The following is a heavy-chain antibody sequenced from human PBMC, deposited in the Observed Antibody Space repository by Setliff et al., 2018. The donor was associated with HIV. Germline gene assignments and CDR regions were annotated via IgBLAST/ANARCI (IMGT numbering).Heavy chain of an antibody. CDR3: VIRSRLGGSSNYFDY. CDR1: GDTFSNYA. V-gene: IGHV1-69*13. J-gene: IGHJ4*02. Sequence: SVKVSCKASGDTFSNYAISWVRQAPGQGLEWMGGIIPMFGTANYAQKFQGRVTITADESTSTAYMELSSLRSEDTAVYYCVIRSRLGGSSNYFDYWGQGTLVTVSS. CDR2: IIPMFGTA. D-gene: IGHD3-16*01.